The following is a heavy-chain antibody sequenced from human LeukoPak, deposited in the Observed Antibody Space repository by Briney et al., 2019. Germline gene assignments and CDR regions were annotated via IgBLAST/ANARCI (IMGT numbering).Heavy chain of an antibody. CDR2: IDTSGLRT. D-gene: IGHD3-16*01. V-gene: IGHV3-23*01. Sequence: GGSLRLSCAASGFTFSSYEMNWVRQAPGKGLDWVSAIDTSGLRTFYADSVKGRFTVSRDNSRSTLFLQINSLRADDAALYYCVKDATWGGFDYWDQGTLVTVPS. J-gene: IGHJ4*02. CDR3: VKDATWGGFDY. CDR1: GFTFSSYE.